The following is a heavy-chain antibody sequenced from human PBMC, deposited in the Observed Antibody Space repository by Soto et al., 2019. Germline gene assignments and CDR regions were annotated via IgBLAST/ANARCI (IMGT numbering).Heavy chain of an antibody. V-gene: IGHV4-59*08. CDR1: SGPTSSHN. CDR3: VRQGIGNLHGLVDV. D-gene: IGHD1-1*01. Sequence: QVQLQQSGPGLVKPSETLSLTCSVSSGPTSSHNWGWIRQTPGRGLEWIGYVYSTGGTSYNPSLTRRVTISADTSTNHISPTLTPVTAADTAVYYCVRQGIGNLHGLVDVWGQGTTVRVSS. J-gene: IGHJ6*02. CDR2: VYSTGGT.